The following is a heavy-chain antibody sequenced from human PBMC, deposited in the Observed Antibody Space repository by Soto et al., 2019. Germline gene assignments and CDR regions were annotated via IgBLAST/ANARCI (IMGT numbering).Heavy chain of an antibody. V-gene: IGHV3-23*01. CDR1: GFTFSSYA. CDR2: ISGSGGST. D-gene: IGHD3-9*01. J-gene: IGHJ6*02. Sequence: GGSLRLSCAASGFTFSSYAMSWVRQAPGKGLEWVSAISGSGGSTYYADSVKGRFTISRDNSKNTLYLQMNSLRAEDTAVYYCAHCPLRYFDWSHLMDVWGQGTTVTVSS. CDR3: AHCPLRYFDWSHLMDV.